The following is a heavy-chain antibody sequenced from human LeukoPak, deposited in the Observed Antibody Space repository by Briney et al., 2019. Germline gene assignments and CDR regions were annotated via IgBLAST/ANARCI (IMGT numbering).Heavy chain of an antibody. V-gene: IGHV3-11*04. CDR1: GFTFSDYY. CDR3: ACGKNYYYYYMDV. Sequence: MPGGSLRLSCAASGFTFSDYYMSWIRQAPGKGLEWVSYISSSGSTIYYADSVKGRFTISRDNAKNSLYLQMNSLRAEDTAVYYCACGKNYYYYYMDVWGKGTTVTVSS. J-gene: IGHJ6*03. CDR2: ISSSGSTI. D-gene: IGHD1-26*01.